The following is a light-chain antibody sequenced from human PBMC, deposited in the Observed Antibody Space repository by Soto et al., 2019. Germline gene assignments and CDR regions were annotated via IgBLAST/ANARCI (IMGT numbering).Light chain of an antibody. V-gene: IGLV2-11*01. Sequence: QSALTQPRSVSASPGQSVTISCTGTSSDVGRYDYVSWYQQHPGKAPKLIVYDVTERPSGVPDRFSGSKSGNTASLTISGLQAEDEADYSCCSFAGSYSYVFGTATNLTVL. CDR1: SSDVGRYDY. CDR3: CSFAGSYSYV. CDR2: DVT. J-gene: IGLJ1*01.